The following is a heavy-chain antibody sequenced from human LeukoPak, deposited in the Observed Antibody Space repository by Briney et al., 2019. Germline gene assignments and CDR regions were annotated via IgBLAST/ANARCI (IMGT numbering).Heavy chain of an antibody. CDR1: GGSVSRGRYY. Sequence: SETLSLTCTVSGGSVSRGRYYWSWVRQPPGKGLEWIGYIYYSGSTNYNPSLKSRVTISVDTSKNQFSLKLSSVTAADTAVYYCAREDYWGQGTLVTVSS. V-gene: IGHV4-61*01. CDR3: AREDY. CDR2: IYYSGST. J-gene: IGHJ4*02.